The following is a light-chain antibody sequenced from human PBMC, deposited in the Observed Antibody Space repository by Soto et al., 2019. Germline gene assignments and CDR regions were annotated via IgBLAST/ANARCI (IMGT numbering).Light chain of an antibody. V-gene: IGKV1-33*01. CDR3: QEYDNRPT. J-gene: IGKJ4*01. CDR1: QDISNY. Sequence: DIQMPQSPSSLSASVGDRVTITCQASQDISNYLNWYPQKPWKAPKLLIYDSSNLETGVPSRFSGSGSGTDFTFTISSLQPEDIATYYCQEYDNRPTFGGGTKVEIK. CDR2: DSS.